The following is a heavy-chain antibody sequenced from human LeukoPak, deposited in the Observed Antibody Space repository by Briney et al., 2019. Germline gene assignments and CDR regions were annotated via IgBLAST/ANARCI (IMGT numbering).Heavy chain of an antibody. J-gene: IGHJ3*02. Sequence: GASVTVSCKASGYTFTSYGISWVRQAPGQGLEWMGWISAYNGNTNYAQKLQGRVTMTTDTSTSTAYMELRSLRSDDTAVYYCAREGARWEPSFSAFDIWGQGTMVTVSS. V-gene: IGHV1-18*01. D-gene: IGHD1-26*01. CDR2: ISAYNGNT. CDR3: AREGARWEPSFSAFDI. CDR1: GYTFTSYG.